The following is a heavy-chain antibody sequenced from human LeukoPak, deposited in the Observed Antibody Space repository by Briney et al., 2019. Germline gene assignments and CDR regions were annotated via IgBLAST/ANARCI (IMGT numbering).Heavy chain of an antibody. D-gene: IGHD2-15*01. J-gene: IGHJ4*02. Sequence: SETLSLTCTVSGGSISSYYWSWIRQPPGKGLEWIGYIYYSGSTNYNPSLKSRVTISVDTSKNQFSLKLSSVTAADTAVYYCARENCSGGSCTFDYWGQGTLVTVSS. CDR1: GGSISSYY. CDR3: ARENCSGGSCTFDY. V-gene: IGHV4-59*01. CDR2: IYYSGST.